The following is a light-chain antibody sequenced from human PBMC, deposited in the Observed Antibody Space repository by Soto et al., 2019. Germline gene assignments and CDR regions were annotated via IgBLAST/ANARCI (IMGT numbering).Light chain of an antibody. V-gene: IGKV3-15*01. CDR2: GAS. CDR3: QQYNSYPVT. J-gene: IGKJ1*01. Sequence: VVTQSPATLSVSPGERATLSCWASETVATNLAWYQQKPGQVPRLLISGASTRAAGISDRFRGSGSGTEFTLTISSLRSDDFATYYCQQYNSYPVTFGQGTKVDIK. CDR1: ETVATN.